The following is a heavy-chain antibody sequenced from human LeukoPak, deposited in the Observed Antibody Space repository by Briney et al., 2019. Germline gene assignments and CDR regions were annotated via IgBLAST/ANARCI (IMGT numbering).Heavy chain of an antibody. V-gene: IGHV1-69*13. D-gene: IGHD3-10*01. CDR2: IIPIFGTA. CDR3: ARGKSGSGSYSPYYFDY. J-gene: IGHJ4*02. CDR1: GYTFTGYY. Sequence: SVKVSCKASGYTFTGYYMHWVRQAPGQGLEWMGGIIPIFGTANYAQKFQGRVTITADESTSTAYMELSSLRSGDTAVYYCARGKSGSGSYSPYYFDYWGQGTLVTVSS.